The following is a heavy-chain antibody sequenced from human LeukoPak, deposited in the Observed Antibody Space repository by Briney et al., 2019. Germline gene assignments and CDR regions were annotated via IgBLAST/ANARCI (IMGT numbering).Heavy chain of an antibody. J-gene: IGHJ3*02. Sequence: PSETLSLTCTVSGGSISSSSYYWGWIRQPPGKGLEWIGSIYYSGSTYYNPSLKSRVTISVDTSKNQFSLKLSSVTAADTAVYYCARDKFDGDPYAFDIWGQGTMVTVSS. CDR3: ARDKFDGDPYAFDI. D-gene: IGHD4-17*01. CDR2: IYYSGST. V-gene: IGHV4-39*07. CDR1: GGSISSSSYY.